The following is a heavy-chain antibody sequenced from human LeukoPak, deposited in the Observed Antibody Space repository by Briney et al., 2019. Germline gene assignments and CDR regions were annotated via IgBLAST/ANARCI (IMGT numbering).Heavy chain of an antibody. V-gene: IGHV4-34*09. CDR3: AREAQLAYCGGDCYVFDY. CDR2: INHSGST. D-gene: IGHD2-21*02. CDR1: GGSFSGYY. Sequence: SETLSLTCAVYGGSFSGYYWSWIRQPPGKGLEWIGEINHSGSTYYNPSLKSRVTISVDTSKNQFSLKLSSVTAADTAVYYCAREAQLAYCGGDCYVFDYWGQGTLVTVSS. J-gene: IGHJ4*02.